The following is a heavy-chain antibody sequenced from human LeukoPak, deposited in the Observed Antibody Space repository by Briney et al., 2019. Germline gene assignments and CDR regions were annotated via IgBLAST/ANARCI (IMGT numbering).Heavy chain of an antibody. CDR2: IYSGGST. Sequence: GGSLRLSCAASGFTVSTNYMSWVSQAPGKRLEWVSVIYSGGSTYYADSVKGRFTISRDNSKNTLYLQMNSLRAEDTAVYHCARDLVGVPAAIGYWGQGTLVTVSS. J-gene: IGHJ4*02. V-gene: IGHV3-53*01. CDR3: ARDLVGVPAAIGY. D-gene: IGHD2-2*01. CDR1: GFTVSTNY.